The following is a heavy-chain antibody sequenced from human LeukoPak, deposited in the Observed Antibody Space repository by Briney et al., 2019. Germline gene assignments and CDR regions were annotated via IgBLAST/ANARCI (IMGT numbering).Heavy chain of an antibody. CDR2: IIPIFGTA. CDR1: GGTFSSYA. V-gene: IGHV1-69*05. Sequence: SVRVSCKASGGTFSSYAISWVRQAPGQGLEWMGGIIPIFGTANYPQKFQGRVTITTDESTSTAYMEPSSLRSEDTAVYYCASFTPPGRYYGSGIMMDVWGKGTTVTVSS. D-gene: IGHD3-10*01. J-gene: IGHJ6*04. CDR3: ASFTPPGRYYGSGIMMDV.